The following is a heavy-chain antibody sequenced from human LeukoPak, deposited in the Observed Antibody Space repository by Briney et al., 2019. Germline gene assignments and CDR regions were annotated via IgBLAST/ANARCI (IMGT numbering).Heavy chain of an antibody. Sequence: GASVKVSCKASGGTFSSYAIIWVRQAPGQGLEWMGRIIPILGIANYAQKFQGRVTITADKSTSTAYVELSSLRSEDTAVYYCASVPHCSSTSCYDKDWFDPWGQGTLVTVSS. J-gene: IGHJ5*02. CDR2: IIPILGIA. CDR3: ASVPHCSSTSCYDKDWFDP. D-gene: IGHD2-2*01. V-gene: IGHV1-69*04. CDR1: GGTFSSYA.